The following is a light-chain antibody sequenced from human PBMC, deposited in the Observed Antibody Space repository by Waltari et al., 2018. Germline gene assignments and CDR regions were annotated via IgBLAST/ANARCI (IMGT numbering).Light chain of an antibody. J-gene: IGLJ2*01. Sequence: SSELTLDPAVSVALGQTVRITCQGDSLRSYYASWYQQKPGQAPVLVIDGKNNRPSGIPDRFSGSSSGNTASLTITGAQAEDEADYYCNSRDSSGNLVVFGGGTKLTVL. V-gene: IGLV3-19*01. CDR1: SLRSYY. CDR3: NSRDSSGNLVV. CDR2: GKN.